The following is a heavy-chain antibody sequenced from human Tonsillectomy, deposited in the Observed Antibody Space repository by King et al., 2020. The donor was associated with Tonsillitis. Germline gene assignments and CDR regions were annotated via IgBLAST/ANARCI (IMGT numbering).Heavy chain of an antibody. V-gene: IGHV1-18*01. J-gene: IGHJ4*02. D-gene: IGHD5-12*01. CDR2: ISAYNCNT. Sequence: HVQLVESGAEVKKPGASVKVSCKASNYTFTSYGISWVRQAPGQGLEWMGWISAYNCNTNYAQKLQGRVTMTTDTTTSTAYMALRSLRSDDTAVYYCARGYSGYDHLDYWGQGTLVTVSS. CDR1: NYTFTSYG. CDR3: ARGYSGYDHLDY.